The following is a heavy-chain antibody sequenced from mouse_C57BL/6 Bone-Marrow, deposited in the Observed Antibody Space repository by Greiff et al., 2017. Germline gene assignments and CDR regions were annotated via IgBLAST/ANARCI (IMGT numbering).Heavy chain of an antibody. J-gene: IGHJ4*01. D-gene: IGHD1-1*01. CDR1: GYTFTDYY. Sequence: VQLQQSGAELVRPGASVKLSCKASGYTFTDYYINWVKQRPGQGLEWIARIYPGSGNTYYNEKFKGKATLTAEKSSSTAYMQLSSLTSEDSAVYFCARRGYYGSSYGYAMDYWGQGTSVTVSS. V-gene: IGHV1-76*01. CDR3: ARRGYYGSSYGYAMDY. CDR2: IYPGSGNT.